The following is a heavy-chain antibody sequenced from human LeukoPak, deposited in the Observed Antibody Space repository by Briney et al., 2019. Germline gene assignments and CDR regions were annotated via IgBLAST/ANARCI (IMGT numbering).Heavy chain of an antibody. Sequence: ASVKVSCKASGYTFTSYGISWVRQAPGQGLEWMGWISAYNGNTDYAQKLQGRVTVTTDTSTSTAYMELRSLRSDDTAVYYCARVTQTDYDFDYWGQGTLVTVSS. CDR3: ARVTQTDYDFDY. CDR2: ISAYNGNT. J-gene: IGHJ4*02. D-gene: IGHD4-17*01. CDR1: GYTFTSYG. V-gene: IGHV1-18*01.